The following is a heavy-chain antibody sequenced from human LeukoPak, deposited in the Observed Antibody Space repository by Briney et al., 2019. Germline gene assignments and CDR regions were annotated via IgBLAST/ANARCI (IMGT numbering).Heavy chain of an antibody. V-gene: IGHV5-51*01. D-gene: IGHD5-18*01. CDR2: IYPDDSYT. Sequence: GESLKISCKGSGYSFTNYWIAWVRQMPGKGLEWMGIIYPDDSYTNYSPSFQGHVTISADKSISTAYLQWSSLKASDTAMYYCARLRDTAMVHDYWGQGTLVTVSS. CDR1: GYSFTNYW. CDR3: ARLRDTAMVHDY. J-gene: IGHJ4*02.